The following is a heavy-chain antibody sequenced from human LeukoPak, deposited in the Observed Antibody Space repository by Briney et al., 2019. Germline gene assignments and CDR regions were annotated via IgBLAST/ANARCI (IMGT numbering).Heavy chain of an antibody. CDR1: GGSISSSSYY. D-gene: IGHD3-16*02. CDR2: IYYSGST. Sequence: SETLSLTCTVSGGSISSSSYYWGWIRQPPGKGLEWIGSIYYSGSTYYNPSLKSRVTISVDTSKNQFSLKLSSVTAADTAVYYCARGNYRPYDYVWGSYRFLFDYWGQGTLVTVSS. V-gene: IGHV4-39*01. J-gene: IGHJ4*02. CDR3: ARGNYRPYDYVWGSYRFLFDY.